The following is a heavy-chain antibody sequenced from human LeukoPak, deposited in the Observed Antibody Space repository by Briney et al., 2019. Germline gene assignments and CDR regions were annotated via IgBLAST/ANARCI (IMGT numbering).Heavy chain of an antibody. CDR3: ASAGWFGESDYFDY. D-gene: IGHD3-10*01. V-gene: IGHV1-2*06. J-gene: IGHJ4*02. Sequence: ASVRLSCTASGYTFTDYYMHWVRQAPGQGLEWMGRINPNSGGTNYAQKFQGRVTMTRDKSISTAYMELSRLRSDDTAVYYCASAGWFGESDYFDYWGQGTLVTVSS. CDR1: GYTFTDYY. CDR2: INPNSGGT.